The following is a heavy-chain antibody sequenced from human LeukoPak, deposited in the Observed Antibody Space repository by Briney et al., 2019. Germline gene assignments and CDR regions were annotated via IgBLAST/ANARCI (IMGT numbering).Heavy chain of an antibody. Sequence: QPGGSLRLSCAASGFTFSSYAMSWVRQVPGKGLEWVSAISGSGGSTYYADSVKGRLTISRDNSKNTLYLQMNSLRAGDTAVYYCAKAGTMIEDFDYWGQGTLVTVSS. CDR1: GFTFSSYA. J-gene: IGHJ4*02. CDR3: AKAGTMIEDFDY. V-gene: IGHV3-23*01. D-gene: IGHD3-22*01. CDR2: ISGSGGST.